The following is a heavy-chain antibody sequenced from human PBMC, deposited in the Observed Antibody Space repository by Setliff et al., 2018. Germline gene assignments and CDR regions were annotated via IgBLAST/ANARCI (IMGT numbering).Heavy chain of an antibody. Sequence: SETLSLTCTVSGGSISSSDFYWGWIHQPPGKGLEWIGSIYYSGTTYYNPSLKSPVTISIDTSKNQFSLKLSSVTAADTAIYYCARMSGFQYVDVWGKGTTVTVSS. J-gene: IGHJ6*03. CDR3: ARMSGFQYVDV. CDR1: GGSISSSDFY. V-gene: IGHV4-39*01. CDR2: IYYSGTT. D-gene: IGHD3-3*01.